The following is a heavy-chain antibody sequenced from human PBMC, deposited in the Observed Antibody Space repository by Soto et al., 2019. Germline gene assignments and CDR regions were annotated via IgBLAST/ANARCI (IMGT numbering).Heavy chain of an antibody. J-gene: IGHJ6*02. CDR2: ISTLNGNT. D-gene: IGHD5-18*01. CDR1: GYDYVTYA. V-gene: IGHV1-18*01. CDR3: ARRVQVWLPDYYGMDV. Sequence: QAQLVQSGAEVKKPGASVNVSCKASGYDYVTYAITWVRQRPGQGLEWMGWISTLNGNTNYAQNFKGRVTMTTDTSTRIGHLELRSLRSDDTAVYYCARRVQVWLPDYYGMDVWGQGTTVTVSS.